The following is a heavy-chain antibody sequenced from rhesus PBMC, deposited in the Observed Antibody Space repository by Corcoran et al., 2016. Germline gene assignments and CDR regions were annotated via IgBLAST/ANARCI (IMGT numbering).Heavy chain of an antibody. Sequence: QVQLQESGPGVVKPSETLSLTCAVSGGSISDSYRWSWIRQPPGKGLEWIGYIYGSSTSTNYNPSLKSRDTISKDTSKNQFSLKLSSVTAADTAVYYCAIGYSGSSFDYWGQGVLVTVSS. V-gene: IGHV4S10*01. CDR3: AIGYSGSSFDY. CDR2: IYGSSTST. D-gene: IGHD6-25*01. J-gene: IGHJ4*01. CDR1: GGSISDSYR.